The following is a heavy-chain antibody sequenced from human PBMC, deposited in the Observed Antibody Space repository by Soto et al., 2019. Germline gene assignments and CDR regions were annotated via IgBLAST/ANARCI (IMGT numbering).Heavy chain of an antibody. Sequence: SETLSLTCTVSGGSISSGGYYWSWIRQHPGKGLEWIGYIYYSGSTYYNPSLKSRVTISVDTSKNQFSLKLSSVTAADTAVYYCARDRVFYCSGGSCHFLDYWGQGTLVTVSS. J-gene: IGHJ4*02. CDR3: ARDRVFYCSGGSCHFLDY. CDR2: IYYSGST. V-gene: IGHV4-31*03. CDR1: GGSISSGGYY. D-gene: IGHD2-15*01.